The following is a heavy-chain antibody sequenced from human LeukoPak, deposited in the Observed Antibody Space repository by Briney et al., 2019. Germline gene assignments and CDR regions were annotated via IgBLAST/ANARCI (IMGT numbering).Heavy chain of an antibody. Sequence: PGGSLRLSCAASGFNFSSYAMHWVRQAPGKGLEWVAVISYDGSNKYYADSVKGRFTISRDNSKNTLYLQMNSLRAEDTAVYYCARRAVADPYYYYYMDVWGKGTTVTVSS. J-gene: IGHJ6*03. CDR3: ARRAVADPYYYYYMDV. CDR1: GFNFSSYA. V-gene: IGHV3-30*04. D-gene: IGHD6-19*01. CDR2: ISYDGSNK.